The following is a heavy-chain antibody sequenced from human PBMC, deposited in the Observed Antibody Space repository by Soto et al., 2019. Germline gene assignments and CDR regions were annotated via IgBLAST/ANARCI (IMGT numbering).Heavy chain of an antibody. Sequence: EVQLVESGGGLVQPGGSLRLSCAASGFTFSSYWMHWVRQAPGKGLVWVSRINTDESSTTYADSVKGRFTISRDNAKNTLYLQMNSLRAEDMAVYYCARRGPVTGLAYWGQGTLVTVSS. V-gene: IGHV3-74*01. CDR2: INTDESST. D-gene: IGHD1-20*01. J-gene: IGHJ4*02. CDR1: GFTFSSYW. CDR3: ARRGPVTGLAY.